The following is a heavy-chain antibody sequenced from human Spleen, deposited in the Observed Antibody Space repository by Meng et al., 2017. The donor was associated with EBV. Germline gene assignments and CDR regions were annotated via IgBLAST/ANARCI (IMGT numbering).Heavy chain of an antibody. J-gene: IGHJ4*02. CDR1: GDSVSSNSVV. V-gene: IGHV6-1*01. CDR2: TYYRSEWYH. Sequence: QDQLQHAGPGLVQVSQTLSLTCDISGDSVSSNSVVWTWIRQSPWRGLEWLGRTYYRSEWYHDYAGSVKSRITINPDTSKNQFSLQLDSVTPEDTAVYYCATSGWSDYYDSWGQGTLVTVSS. D-gene: IGHD6-19*01. CDR3: ATSGWSDYYDS.